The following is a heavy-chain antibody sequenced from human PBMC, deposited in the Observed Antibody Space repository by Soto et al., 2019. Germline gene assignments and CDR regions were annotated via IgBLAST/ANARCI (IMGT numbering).Heavy chain of an antibody. D-gene: IGHD6-19*01. CDR1: GFTFSSYT. Sequence: EVQLLESGGGLVQPGGSLRLSCAASGFTFSSYTMSWVRQAPGKGLEWVSAISGSGGSTYYADSVKGRSTRSRDNSKNSLYLQMNRLRAEDTAVYYCAMTLSSGWYRGGFDYWGQGTVVTVSS. CDR2: ISGSGGST. CDR3: AMTLSSGWYRGGFDY. V-gene: IGHV3-23*01. J-gene: IGHJ4*02.